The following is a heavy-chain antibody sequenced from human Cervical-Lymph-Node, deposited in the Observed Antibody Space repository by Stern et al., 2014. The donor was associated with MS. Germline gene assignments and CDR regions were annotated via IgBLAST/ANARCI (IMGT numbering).Heavy chain of an antibody. CDR1: GFSLSTTGMC. Sequence: QITLKESGPALVKPTQTLTLTCTFSGFSLSTTGMCLSWILQPPGKALEWLALLDWDGDKYYSTALKTRLTISKDTSKNQVVLTMTNMAPLDTATYFCVRAREGYYFDYWGQGIPVTVSS. CDR2: LDWDGDK. V-gene: IGHV2-70*01. CDR3: VRAREGYYFDY. J-gene: IGHJ4*02. D-gene: IGHD2-21*01.